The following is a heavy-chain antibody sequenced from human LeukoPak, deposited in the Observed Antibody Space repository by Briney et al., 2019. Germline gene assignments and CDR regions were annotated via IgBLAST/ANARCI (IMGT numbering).Heavy chain of an antibody. Sequence: AASVKVSCKASGYTFTSYGISWVRQAPGQGLEWMGWISAYNGNTNYAQKLQGRDTMTTDTSTSTAYMELRSLRSDDTAVYYCARVIWGLPLNWFDPWGQGTLVTVSS. CDR3: ARVIWGLPLNWFDP. CDR2: ISAYNGNT. D-gene: IGHD3-16*01. J-gene: IGHJ5*02. V-gene: IGHV1-18*01. CDR1: GYTFTSYG.